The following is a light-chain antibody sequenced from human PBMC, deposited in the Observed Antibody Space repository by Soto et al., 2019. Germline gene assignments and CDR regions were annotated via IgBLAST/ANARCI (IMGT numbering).Light chain of an antibody. V-gene: IGKV1-33*01. CDR2: DAS. CDR3: QQYDNLPLT. Sequence: DIQMTQSPSSLSASVGDRVTITCQASQDISNYLNWYQQKPGKAPKLLIYDASSLETGVPSRFSGSGSGTDFTFTIRSXQPEDIATYYCQQYDNLPLTFGGGTKVDIK. CDR1: QDISNY. J-gene: IGKJ4*01.